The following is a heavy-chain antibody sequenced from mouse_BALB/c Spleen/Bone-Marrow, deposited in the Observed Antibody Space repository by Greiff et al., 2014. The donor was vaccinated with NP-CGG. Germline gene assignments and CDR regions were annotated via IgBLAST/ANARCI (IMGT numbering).Heavy chain of an antibody. Sequence: VQLQQSGPGLVAPSQSLSITCTVSGFSLTSYGVHWVRQPPGKGLEWLGVIWAGGSTNYNSALMSRLSINKDNPKSQVFLKMNSLQTDDTAMYYCASYGGGAMDYWGQGTSVTVSS. CDR1: GFSLTSYG. V-gene: IGHV2-9*02. CDR3: ASYGGGAMDY. J-gene: IGHJ4*01. CDR2: IWAGGST. D-gene: IGHD1-1*02.